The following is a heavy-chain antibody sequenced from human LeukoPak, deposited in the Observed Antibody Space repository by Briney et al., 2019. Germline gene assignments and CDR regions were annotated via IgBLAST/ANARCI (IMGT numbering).Heavy chain of an antibody. CDR3: ARHQEYYYMDV. Sequence: GESLQISCQGSGYSFTSYWIGWVRPMPGKGPEWMGIIYPGDSDTRYSPSFQGQVTISADKSISTAYLQWSSLKASDTAMYYCARHQEYYYMDVWGKGTTVTVSS. V-gene: IGHV5-51*01. CDR2: IYPGDSDT. CDR1: GYSFTSYW. J-gene: IGHJ6*03.